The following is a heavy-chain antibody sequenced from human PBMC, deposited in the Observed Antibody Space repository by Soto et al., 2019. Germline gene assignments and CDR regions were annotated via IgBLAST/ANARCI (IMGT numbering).Heavy chain of an antibody. D-gene: IGHD5-18*01. CDR3: ACTAN. Sequence: GASVKVSCKASGYTFTSYDINWVRQATGQGLAWMGWMNPNRGNTGYAQKFQGRVTKTSNTSISKAYMALSRQRSEDTAVYYCACTANWGQGTRVTVSS. CDR2: MNPNRGNT. CDR1: GYTFTSYD. V-gene: IGHV1-8*01. J-gene: IGHJ4*02.